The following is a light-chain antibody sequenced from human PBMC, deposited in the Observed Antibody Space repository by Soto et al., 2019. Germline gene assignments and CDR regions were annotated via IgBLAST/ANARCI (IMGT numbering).Light chain of an antibody. CDR2: DAS. CDR1: QSVSIY. V-gene: IGKV3-11*01. CDR3: QQRGSWPPT. J-gene: IGKJ5*01. Sequence: EIVLTQSPATLSLSPGERATLSCRASQSVSIYLAWYQQKLGQPPRLLIYDASNRATGVPARFSGSGSGTDLTLTISSLEPEDFAVYYCQQRGSWPPTFGQGTRLEIK.